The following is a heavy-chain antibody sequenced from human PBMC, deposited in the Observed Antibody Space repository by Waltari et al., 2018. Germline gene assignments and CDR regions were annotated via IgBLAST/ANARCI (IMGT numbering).Heavy chain of an antibody. CDR1: GFAFDDYA. D-gene: IGHD7-27*01. CDR3: AKGKTGAFGYFDL. V-gene: IGHV3-9*01. CDR2: ISWNSGSI. Sequence: EVQLVESGGGLVQPGRSLRLSCTASGFAFDDYAMHWVRQAPGKGLEWVSGISWNSGSIGYADSVKGRFTISRDNAKNSLYLQMNSLRAEDTALYYCAKGKTGAFGYFDLWGRGTLVTVSS. J-gene: IGHJ2*01.